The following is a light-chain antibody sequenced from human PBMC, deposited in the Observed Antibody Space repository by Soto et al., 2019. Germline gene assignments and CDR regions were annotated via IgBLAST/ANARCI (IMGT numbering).Light chain of an antibody. CDR1: QSVSSSY. Sequence: EIVLTQSPGTLSLSPGERATLSCRASQSVSSSYLAWYQQKPGQAPRLLIYGASSRATGIPDRFSGSGSETDFTLTISTLEPEDFAVYYCQHYGTSSWTFGQGTKVQIK. V-gene: IGKV3-20*01. J-gene: IGKJ1*01. CDR2: GAS. CDR3: QHYGTSSWT.